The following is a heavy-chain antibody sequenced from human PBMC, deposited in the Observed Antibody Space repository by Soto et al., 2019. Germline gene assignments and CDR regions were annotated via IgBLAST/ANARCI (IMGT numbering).Heavy chain of an antibody. Sequence: QVQLVESGGGLVKPGGSLRLSCAASGFTFSDYYMSWIRQAPGKGLEWVSYISSSSSYTNYADSVKGRFTISRDNAKNSLYLQMNSLRAEDTAVYYYASGATTVTTFDYWGQGTLVTVSS. J-gene: IGHJ4*02. D-gene: IGHD4-17*01. CDR3: ASGATTVTTFDY. V-gene: IGHV3-11*05. CDR1: GFTFSDYY. CDR2: ISSSSSYT.